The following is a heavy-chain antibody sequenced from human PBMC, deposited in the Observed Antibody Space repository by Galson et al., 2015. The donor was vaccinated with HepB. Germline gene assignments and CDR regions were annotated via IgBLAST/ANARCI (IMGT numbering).Heavy chain of an antibody. D-gene: IGHD6-6*01. J-gene: IGHJ4*02. V-gene: IGHV1-2*02. Sequence: SVKVSCKASGYTFTGYYMHWVRQAPGQGLEWMGWINPNSGGTNYAQKFQGRVTMTRDTSISTAYMELSRLRSDDTAVYYCARERARWQKGIAARPALDYWGQGTLVTVSS. CDR1: GYTFTGYY. CDR2: INPNSGGT. CDR3: ARERARWQKGIAARPALDY.